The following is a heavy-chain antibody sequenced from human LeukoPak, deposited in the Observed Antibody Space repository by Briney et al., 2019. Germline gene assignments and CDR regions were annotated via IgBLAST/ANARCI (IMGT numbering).Heavy chain of an antibody. Sequence: PGGSLRLSCAASGFTFSNYNMNWVRQAPGKAMEWVSSITSGGTYIFYADSVKGRFTISRDNAKNSLYLQMNSLRAADTAVYYCARESSRDCRTTSCYEVFDPWGQGTLVTVSS. CDR2: ITSGGTYI. CDR1: GFTFSNYN. J-gene: IGHJ5*02. V-gene: IGHV3-21*04. D-gene: IGHD2-2*01. CDR3: ARESSRDCRTTSCYEVFDP.